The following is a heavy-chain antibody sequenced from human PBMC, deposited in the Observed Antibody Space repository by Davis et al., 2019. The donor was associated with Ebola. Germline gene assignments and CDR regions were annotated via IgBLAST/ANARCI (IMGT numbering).Heavy chain of an antibody. D-gene: IGHD1-26*01. CDR3: ARGEGDLYYFDY. Sequence: PGGSLRLSCTVSGGSISSYYWSWIRQPPGKGLEWIGYIYYSGSTNYNPSLKSRVTISVDTSKNQFSLKLSSVTAADTAVYYCARGEGDLYYFDYWGQGTLVTVSS. CDR1: GGSISSYY. CDR2: IYYSGST. V-gene: IGHV4-59*01. J-gene: IGHJ4*02.